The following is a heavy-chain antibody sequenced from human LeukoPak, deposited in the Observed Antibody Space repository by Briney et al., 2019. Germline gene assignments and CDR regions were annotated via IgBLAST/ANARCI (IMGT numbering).Heavy chain of an antibody. CDR2: VSIYSSII. CDR3: ARDPVGDCSSTSCDNWFDP. J-gene: IGHJ5*02. CDR1: GFTLSSYS. Sequence: PGGSLRLSCAASGFTLSSYSLNWVRQAPGRGLEWVSHVSIYSSIIDYADSVKGRFTISRDNAKNSLYLQMDSLRAEDTAVYYCARDPVGDCSSTSCDNWFDPWGQGTLVTVSS. V-gene: IGHV3-48*04. D-gene: IGHD2-2*01.